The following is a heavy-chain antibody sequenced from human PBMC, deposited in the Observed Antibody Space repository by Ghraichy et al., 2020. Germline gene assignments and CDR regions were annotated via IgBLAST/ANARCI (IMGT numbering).Heavy chain of an antibody. CDR1: GGSISSYY. V-gene: IGHV4-59*01. J-gene: IGHJ4*02. CDR3: ARGRIWFGDD. Sequence: SETLTLTCTVSGGSISSYYWSWIRQPPGKGLEWIGYIYYSGSTNYNPSLKSRVTISVDTSKNQFSLKLSSVTAADTAVYYCARGRIWFGDDWGQGTLVTVSS. CDR2: IYYSGST. D-gene: IGHD3-10*01.